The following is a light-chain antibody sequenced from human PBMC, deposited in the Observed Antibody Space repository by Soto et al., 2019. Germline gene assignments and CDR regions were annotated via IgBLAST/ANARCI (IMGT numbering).Light chain of an antibody. Sequence: EVVLTQSPGTLSLSPGERATLSCRASQSVISTYLAWYQQIPGQPPRLLIYGASSRATGIPDRFSGSGSGTDFTLTISRLEPEDFAVFYCQHYDSLPITFGQGTRLEIK. J-gene: IGKJ5*01. CDR3: QHYDSLPIT. CDR2: GAS. V-gene: IGKV3-20*01. CDR1: QSVISTY.